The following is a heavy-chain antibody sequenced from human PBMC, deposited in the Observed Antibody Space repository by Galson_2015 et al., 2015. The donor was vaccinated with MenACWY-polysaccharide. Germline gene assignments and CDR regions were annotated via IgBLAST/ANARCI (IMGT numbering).Heavy chain of an antibody. CDR1: GFTFRSTW. Sequence: SLRLSCAASGFTFRSTWMSWVRQAPGKGLEWVALINLDGSQKDYMDSVKGRFAISRENAKSSLYLQINSLRAEDTAVYYCARDPNWGNSFGPWGRGTLVTVSS. J-gene: IGHJ5*02. V-gene: IGHV3-7*01. D-gene: IGHD7-27*01. CDR2: INLDGSQK. CDR3: ARDPNWGNSFGP.